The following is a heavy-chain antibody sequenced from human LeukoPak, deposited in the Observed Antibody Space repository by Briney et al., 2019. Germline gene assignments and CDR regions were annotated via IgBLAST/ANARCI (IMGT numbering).Heavy chain of an antibody. Sequence: XSXIRQPPXKGLEWIGEINHSGSTNYNPSLKSRVTISVDTSKNQFSLXLSSVTAADTAVYYCAXXXYYDSSEADYWGQGTLVTVSS. CDR3: AXXXYYDSSEADY. D-gene: IGHD3-22*01. J-gene: IGHJ4*02. CDR2: INHSGST. V-gene: IGHV4-34*01.